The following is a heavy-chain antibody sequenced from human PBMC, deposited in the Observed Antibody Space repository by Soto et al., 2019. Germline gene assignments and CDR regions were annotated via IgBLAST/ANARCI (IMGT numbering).Heavy chain of an antibody. Sequence: QVQLVQSGAEVKKPGASVKVSCKASGYTFTSYYMYWVRQAPGQGLEWMGIINPSGGSTSYAQKFQGRVTMNRDTTTSTVYMELSSLRSEDTAVYYCARLVRPIFGVGQPDYYYYGMDVWGQGTTVTVSS. CDR2: INPSGGST. J-gene: IGHJ6*02. CDR1: GYTFTSYY. D-gene: IGHD3-3*01. V-gene: IGHV1-46*01. CDR3: ARLVRPIFGVGQPDYYYYGMDV.